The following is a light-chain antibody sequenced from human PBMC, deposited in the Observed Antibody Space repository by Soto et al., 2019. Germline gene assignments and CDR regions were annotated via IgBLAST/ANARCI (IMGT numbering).Light chain of an antibody. CDR3: QVWDSSNYHYV. J-gene: IGLJ1*01. V-gene: IGLV3-21*02. Sequence: SYELTQPPSVSAAPGQTARITCGGDDIGSKSVHWYHQKPGQAPVLVVYEDRARPSGIPERISGSNSANTATLTISRVEDGDEADYYCQVWDSSNYHYVFGSGTKVTVL. CDR2: EDR. CDR1: DIGSKS.